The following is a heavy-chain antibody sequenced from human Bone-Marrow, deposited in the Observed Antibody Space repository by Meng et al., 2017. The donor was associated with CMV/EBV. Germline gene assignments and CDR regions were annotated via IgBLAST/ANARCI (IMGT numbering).Heavy chain of an antibody. D-gene: IGHD3-10*01. CDR3: ARLKHYYGSGSYYNGFDY. J-gene: IGHJ4*02. CDR2: ISSSSSYI. Sequence: GESLKISCAASGFTFSSYSMNWVRQAPGKGLEWVSSISSSSSYIYYADSVKGRFTISRDNAKNSLYLQMNSLRAEDTAVYYCARLKHYYGSGSYYNGFDYWGQGTLVTASS. CDR1: GFTFSSYS. V-gene: IGHV3-21*01.